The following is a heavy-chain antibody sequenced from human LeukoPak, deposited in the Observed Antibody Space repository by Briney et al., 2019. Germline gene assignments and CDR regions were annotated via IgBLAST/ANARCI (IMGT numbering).Heavy chain of an antibody. Sequence: SETLSLTCTVSGGSISSGDYYWSWIRQPPGKGLEWIGYIYYSGSTYYNPSLKSRVTMSADMARDQFSLKLISVTAADTAMYYCARRGAELLRSGYRFDPWGQGTLVIISS. CDR1: GGSISSGDYY. CDR2: IYYSGST. CDR3: ARRGAELLRSGYRFDP. J-gene: IGHJ5*02. V-gene: IGHV4-30-4*01. D-gene: IGHD3-3*01.